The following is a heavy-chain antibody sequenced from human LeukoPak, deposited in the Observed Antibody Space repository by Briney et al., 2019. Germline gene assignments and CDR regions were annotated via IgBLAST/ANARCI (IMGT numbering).Heavy chain of an antibody. CDR3: APSFYDSSGYYFDY. Sequence: SETLSLTCTVSGYSISSGYYWGWIRQPPGKGLEWIGSIYHSGSTYYNPSLKSRVTISVDTSKNQFSLKLSSVTAADTAVYYCAPSFYDSSGYYFDYWGQGTLVTVSS. D-gene: IGHD3-22*01. CDR2: IYHSGST. CDR1: GYSISSGYY. V-gene: IGHV4-38-2*02. J-gene: IGHJ4*02.